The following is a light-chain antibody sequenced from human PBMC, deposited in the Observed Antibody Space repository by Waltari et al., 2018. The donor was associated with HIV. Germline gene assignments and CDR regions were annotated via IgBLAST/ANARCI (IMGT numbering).Light chain of an antibody. J-gene: IGLJ2*01. CDR1: KLGDKY. Sequence: SYELTQPPSVSVSPGQTASITCSGAKLGDKYASWYQQKPGQSPVMVIYQDSERPSGIPERFSGSNTGNTATLTISGTQAMDEADYYCQAWDNSTAVFGGGTKLTVL. V-gene: IGLV3-1*01. CDR2: QDS. CDR3: QAWDNSTAV.